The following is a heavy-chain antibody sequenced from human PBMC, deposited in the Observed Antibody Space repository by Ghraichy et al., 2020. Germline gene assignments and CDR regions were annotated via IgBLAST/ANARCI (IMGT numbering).Heavy chain of an antibody. CDR1: GGSFSAYY. CDR2: INHSGST. D-gene: IGHD3-16*01. CDR3: ARSRHEFCNAYRVYYMDV. J-gene: IGHJ6*03. Sequence: SETLSLTCAVYGGSFSAYYWNWIRQPPGKGLEWIGEINHSGSTNYNPSLKSRVTISVDTSKNQFSLRLSSVTAADTAVYYCARSRHEFCNAYRVYYMDVWGTGTTVTV. V-gene: IGHV4-34*01.